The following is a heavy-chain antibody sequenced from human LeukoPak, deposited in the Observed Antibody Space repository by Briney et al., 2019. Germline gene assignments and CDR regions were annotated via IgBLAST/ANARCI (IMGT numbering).Heavy chain of an antibody. J-gene: IGHJ4*02. CDR3: AKDAYYDYVWGSPHGHYFDY. CDR2: ISYDGSNK. V-gene: IGHV3-30*04. CDR1: GFAFKNYA. D-gene: IGHD3-16*01. Sequence: GRSLRLSCAASGFAFKNYALHWVRQAPGKGLEWVAVISYDGSNKYYADSVKGRFTISRDNSKNTLYLQMNRLRAEDTAVYYCAKDAYYDYVWGSPHGHYFDYWGQGTLVTVSS.